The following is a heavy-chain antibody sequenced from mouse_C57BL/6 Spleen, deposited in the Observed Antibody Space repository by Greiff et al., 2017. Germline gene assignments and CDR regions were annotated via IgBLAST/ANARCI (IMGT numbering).Heavy chain of an antibody. CDR3: ARSVDYGLFDY. V-gene: IGHV1-18*01. Sequence: EVQLQQSGPELVKPGASVKIPCKASGYTFTDYNMDWVKQSHGKSLEWIGDINPNNGGTIYNQKFKGKATLTVDKSSSTAYMELRSLTSEDTAVYYCARSVDYGLFDYWGQGTTLTVSS. J-gene: IGHJ2*01. D-gene: IGHD1-2*01. CDR1: GYTFTDYN. CDR2: INPNNGGT.